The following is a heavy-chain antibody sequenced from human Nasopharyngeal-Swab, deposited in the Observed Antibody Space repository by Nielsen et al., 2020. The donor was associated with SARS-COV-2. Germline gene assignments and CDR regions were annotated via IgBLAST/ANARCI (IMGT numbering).Heavy chain of an antibody. Sequence: SVKVSCKASGGTFSSYAISWVRQAPGQGLEWMGGFIPIFGTANYAQKFQGRVTITADKSTSTAYMELSSLRSEDTAVYYCARGSTVVTPVGYWGQGTLVTVSS. CDR3: ARGSTVVTPVGY. CDR1: GGTFSSYA. CDR2: FIPIFGTA. V-gene: IGHV1-69*06. J-gene: IGHJ4*02. D-gene: IGHD4-23*01.